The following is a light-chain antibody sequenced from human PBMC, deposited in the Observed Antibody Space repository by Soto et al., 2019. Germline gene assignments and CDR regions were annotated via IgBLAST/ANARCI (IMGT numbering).Light chain of an antibody. CDR1: QSVRSW. Sequence: EIRMTQSPATLSASVGDRVTVTCRASQSVRSWLAWYQQKPGTAPKLLIFDASRLESGVPSRFSSSGSGTEFTLTISSLQPDDFATYYCQQYNSYSRTFRQGTKVDI. CDR2: DAS. J-gene: IGKJ1*01. V-gene: IGKV1-5*01. CDR3: QQYNSYSRT.